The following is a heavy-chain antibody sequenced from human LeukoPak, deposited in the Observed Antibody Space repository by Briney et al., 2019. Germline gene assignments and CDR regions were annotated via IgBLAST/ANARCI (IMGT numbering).Heavy chain of an antibody. D-gene: IGHD3-22*01. V-gene: IGHV4-59*01. CDR1: GGSISSYY. Sequence: PSETLSLTCSVSGGSISSYYWSWIRQPPGKGLERIGYIYYSGSTNYNPSLKSRVTISVDTSKNQFSLRLSSVTAADTAVYYCARVTGYIVEDYFDYWGQGTLVTVSS. J-gene: IGHJ4*02. CDR3: ARVTGYIVEDYFDY. CDR2: IYYSGST.